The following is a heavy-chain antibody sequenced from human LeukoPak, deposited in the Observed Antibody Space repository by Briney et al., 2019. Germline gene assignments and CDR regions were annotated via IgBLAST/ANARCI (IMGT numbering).Heavy chain of an antibody. D-gene: IGHD3-10*01. Sequence: SGGSLRLSCAASGFTFSDYYMSWIRQAPGKGLEWVSYISSSGSTIYYADSVKGRFTISRDNAKNSLYLRMNSLRAEDTAVYYCARDAVTMVRGVNYWGQGTLVTVSS. CDR1: GFTFSDYY. CDR3: ARDAVTMVRGVNY. CDR2: ISSSGSTI. V-gene: IGHV3-11*01. J-gene: IGHJ4*02.